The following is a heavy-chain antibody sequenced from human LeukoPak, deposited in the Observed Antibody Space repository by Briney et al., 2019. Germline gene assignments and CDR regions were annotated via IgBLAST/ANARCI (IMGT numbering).Heavy chain of an antibody. CDR2: IIPIFGTA. CDR1: GGTFSSYA. V-gene: IGHV1-69*13. Sequence: ASVKVSCKASGGTFSSYAISWVRQAPGQGLEWMGGIIPIFGTANYAQKFQGRVTITADESTSTAYMELSSLRSEDTAVYYCARDRYDSSSYYLPLFWGQGTLVTVSS. CDR3: ARDRYDSSSYYLPLF. D-gene: IGHD3-22*01. J-gene: IGHJ4*02.